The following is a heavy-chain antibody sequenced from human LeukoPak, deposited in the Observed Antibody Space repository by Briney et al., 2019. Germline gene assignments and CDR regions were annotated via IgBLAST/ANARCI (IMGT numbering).Heavy chain of an antibody. CDR1: GGSISTYY. Sequence: SETLSLTCTVSGGSISTYYWSWIRQPPGKGLEWIGYIDYSGSTSFNPSLKSRVTISLDTSNNQFSLNLFSVTAADTAVYYRARLNGGSWGQGTLVTVSS. J-gene: IGHJ4*02. CDR3: ARLNGGS. V-gene: IGHV4-59*08. D-gene: IGHD3-16*01. CDR2: IDYSGST.